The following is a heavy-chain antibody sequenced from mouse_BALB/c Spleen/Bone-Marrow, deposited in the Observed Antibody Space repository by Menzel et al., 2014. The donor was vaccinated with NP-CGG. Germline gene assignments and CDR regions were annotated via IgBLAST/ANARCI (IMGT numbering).Heavy chain of an antibody. Sequence: VQLQQPGAELVKPGASVKLSCTASGFNIKDTYMHWVKQRPEQGLEWIGRIDPANGNTKYDPKFQGKATITADTSSNTACLQLSSLTSEDTAVYYCARNGYYVYYYAMDYWGQGTSVTVSS. CDR3: ARNGYYVYYYAMDY. CDR2: IDPANGNT. J-gene: IGHJ4*01. V-gene: IGHV14-3*02. CDR1: GFNIKDTY. D-gene: IGHD2-3*01.